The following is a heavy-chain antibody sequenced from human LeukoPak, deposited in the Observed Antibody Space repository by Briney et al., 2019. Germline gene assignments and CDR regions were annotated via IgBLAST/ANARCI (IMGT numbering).Heavy chain of an antibody. CDR3: AKQEDDAFDI. V-gene: IGHV4-59*01. J-gene: IGHJ3*02. CDR1: GGSISSYY. D-gene: IGHD1/OR15-1a*01. Sequence: PSETLSLTCTVSGGSISSYYWGWIRQPPGKGLEWIGSIYYSGSTNYNPSLKSRVTISVDTSKNQFSLKLSSVTAADTAVYYCAKQEDDAFDIWGQGTMVTVSS. CDR2: IYYSGST.